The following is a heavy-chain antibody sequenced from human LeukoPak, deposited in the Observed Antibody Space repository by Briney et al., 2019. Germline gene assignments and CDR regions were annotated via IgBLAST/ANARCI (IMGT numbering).Heavy chain of an antibody. Sequence: ASVKVSCKASGYTFTGYYVHWVRQAPGQGLEWMGWINPNNGGTNYAQKFQGRVTMTRDTSISTAYMELSRLRSDDTALYYCARTGAYYSGMYYFDYWGQGTLVTVSS. CDR3: ARTGAYYSGMYYFDY. J-gene: IGHJ4*02. D-gene: IGHD3-22*01. V-gene: IGHV1-2*02. CDR1: GYTFTGYY. CDR2: INPNNGGT.